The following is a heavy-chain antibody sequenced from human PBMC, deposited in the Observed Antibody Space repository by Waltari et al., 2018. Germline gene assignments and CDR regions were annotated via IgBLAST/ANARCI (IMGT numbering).Heavy chain of an antibody. J-gene: IGHJ4*02. V-gene: IGHV3-74*01. CDR3: VAATPSSDK. CDR1: GVTLSDRW. Sequence: EVELVESGGGLVQPGGSLRLSGDVSGVTLSDRWMHWVRQTPEKGLVWVARVNSDGSNTAYADSVRGRFIISRDTARNTLFLQMSSVRVDDTALYYCVAATPSSDKWGQGTLVTVSS. CDR2: VNSDGSNT. D-gene: IGHD6-19*01.